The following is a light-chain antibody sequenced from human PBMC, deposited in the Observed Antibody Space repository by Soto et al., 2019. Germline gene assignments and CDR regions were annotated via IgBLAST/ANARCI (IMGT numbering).Light chain of an antibody. Sequence: QSALTQPASVSGSPGQSITISCTGTSSDVGGYNYVSWYQHHPGKAPKLMIYEVVNRPSGVSNRFSGSKSGITPSLTISGLQAEDEADYYCTSYTSSSPLVFGTGTKLTVL. CDR3: TSYTSSSPLV. CDR1: SSDVGGYNY. J-gene: IGLJ1*01. CDR2: EVV. V-gene: IGLV2-14*01.